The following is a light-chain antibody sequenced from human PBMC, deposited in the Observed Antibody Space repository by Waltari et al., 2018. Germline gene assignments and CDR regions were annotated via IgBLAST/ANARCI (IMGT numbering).Light chain of an antibody. V-gene: IGKV3-20*01. Sequence: EIVLTQSPGTLSLSPGERATLSCRASQSVSSNSLAWYQQKPGQAPRLLSYGASTRATGIPDRFSGSGSGTDFTLTISRLEPEDFAVYYCQQYGSSPHTFGPGTKVDIK. CDR1: QSVSSNS. CDR2: GAS. CDR3: QQYGSSPHT. J-gene: IGKJ3*01.